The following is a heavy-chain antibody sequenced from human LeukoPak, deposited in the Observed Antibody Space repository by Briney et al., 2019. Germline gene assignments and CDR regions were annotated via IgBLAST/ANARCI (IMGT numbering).Heavy chain of an antibody. CDR2: ISSSSSTI. V-gene: IGHV3-48*01. J-gene: IGHJ5*02. CDR1: GFTFSSYS. D-gene: IGHD3-22*01. Sequence: PGGSLRLSCAASGFTFSSYSMNWVRQAPGKGLEWVSYISSSSSTIYYADSVKGRFTISRDNAKNSLYLQMNSLRAEDTAVYYCAREYYYDSSGYYYVSGWFDPWGQGTLVTVSS. CDR3: AREYYYDSSGYYYVSGWFDP.